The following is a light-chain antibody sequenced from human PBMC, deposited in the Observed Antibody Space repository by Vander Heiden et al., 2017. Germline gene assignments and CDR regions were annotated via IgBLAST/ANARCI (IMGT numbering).Light chain of an antibody. CDR1: QSVSSY. J-gene: IGKJ3*01. Sequence: EIVLTQSPATLSLSPGERATLSCMVIQSVSSYLAWYQQKPGQAPRLLSYDASSRATGIPARFSGSGSGTDVTLTISSLEPEDFAVYYCQQRSNWPPTFGPGTKVDIK. V-gene: IGKV3-11*01. CDR2: DAS. CDR3: QQRSNWPPT.